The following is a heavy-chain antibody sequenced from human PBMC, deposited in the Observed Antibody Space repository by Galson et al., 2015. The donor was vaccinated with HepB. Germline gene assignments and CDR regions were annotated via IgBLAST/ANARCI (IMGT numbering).Heavy chain of an antibody. CDR1: GITFSDYH. V-gene: IGHV3-11*01. CDR3: VRYPRFPDA. Sequence: SLRLSCAVSGITFSDYHMSWIRQVPGEGPEYISYISGSGHEIGYADSVKGRFTVSRDNAKNSLYLQMNSLRADDTAVYYCVRYPRFPDAWGQGTLVTVSS. J-gene: IGHJ5*02. CDR2: ISGSGHEI.